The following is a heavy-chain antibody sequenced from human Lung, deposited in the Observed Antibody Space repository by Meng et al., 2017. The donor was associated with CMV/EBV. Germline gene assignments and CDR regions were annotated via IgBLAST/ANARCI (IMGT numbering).Heavy chain of an antibody. CDR2: IRYDGSNK. Sequence: GGSLRLSCAASGFTFSSYGMHWVRQAPGKGLEWVAFIRYDGSNKYYADSVKGRFTISRDNSKNTLYLQMNSLRAEDTAVYYCAKDGRGYSYGYGMDVWGQGXTVTVSS. V-gene: IGHV3-30*02. J-gene: IGHJ6*02. CDR3: AKDGRGYSYGYGMDV. D-gene: IGHD5-18*01. CDR1: GFTFSSYG.